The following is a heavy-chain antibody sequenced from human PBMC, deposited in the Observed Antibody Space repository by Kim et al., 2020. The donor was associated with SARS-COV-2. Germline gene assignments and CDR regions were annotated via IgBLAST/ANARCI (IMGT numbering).Heavy chain of an antibody. J-gene: IGHJ6*02. V-gene: IGHV4-34*01. CDR1: GGSFSGYY. D-gene: IGHD3-10*01. CDR2: INHSGST. CDR3: AIYRRYGSGSYYLDPYYYYGMDV. Sequence: SETLSLTCAVYGGSFSGYYWSWIRQPPGKGLEWIGEINHSGSTNYNPSLKSRVTISVDTSKNQFSLKLSSVTAADTAVYYCAIYRRYGSGSYYLDPYYYYGMDVWGQGTTVTVSS.